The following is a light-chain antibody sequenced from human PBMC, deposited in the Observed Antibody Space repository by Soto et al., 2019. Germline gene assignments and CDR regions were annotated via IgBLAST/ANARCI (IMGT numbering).Light chain of an antibody. Sequence: QSVLTQPPSVSGAPGQRVTISCTGSSSNIGAGYDVPWYQHLPGTAPKLLIYGNTNRPSGVPDRFSGSQSGTSASLSITGLQAEDEADYYCQSYGGSLSGVLFGGGTKLTVL. V-gene: IGLV1-40*01. CDR3: QSYGGSLSGVL. J-gene: IGLJ2*01. CDR2: GNT. CDR1: SSNIGAGYD.